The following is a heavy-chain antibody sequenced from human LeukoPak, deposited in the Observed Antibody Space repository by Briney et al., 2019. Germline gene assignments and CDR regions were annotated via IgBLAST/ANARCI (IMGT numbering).Heavy chain of an antibody. J-gene: IGHJ3*02. CDR1: GYSFTGYY. V-gene: IGHV1-46*01. CDR3: ARDHYDSSGKTYAFDI. D-gene: IGHD3-22*01. Sequence: ASVKVSCKASGYSFTGYYMHWVRQAPGQGLEWMGIINPSGGSTSYAQEFQGRVTMTRDTSTSTVYMELSSLRSEDTAVYYCARDHYDSSGKTYAFDIWGQGTMVTVSS. CDR2: INPSGGST.